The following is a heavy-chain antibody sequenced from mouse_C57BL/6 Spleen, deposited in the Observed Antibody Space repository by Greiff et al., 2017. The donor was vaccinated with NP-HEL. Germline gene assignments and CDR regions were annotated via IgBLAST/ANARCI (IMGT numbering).Heavy chain of an antibody. CDR1: GYTFTSYW. CDR2: IDPNSGGT. CDR3: ARSKGAAHYAMDY. V-gene: IGHV1-72*01. Sequence: QVQLQQPGAELVKPGASVKLSCKASGYTFTSYWMHWVKQRPGRGLEWIGRIDPNSGGTKYNEKFKSKATLTVDKPSSTAYMQLSSLTSEDSAVYYCARSKGAAHYAMDYWGQGTSVTVSS. D-gene: IGHD6-1*01. J-gene: IGHJ4*01.